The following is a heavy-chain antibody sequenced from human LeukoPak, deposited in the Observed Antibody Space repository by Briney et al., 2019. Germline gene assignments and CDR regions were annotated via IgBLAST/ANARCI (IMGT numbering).Heavy chain of an antibody. CDR1: GGTFSGYY. V-gene: IGHV4-34*01. Sequence: SETLSLTCAVYGGTFSGYYWSWIRQPPGKWLEWIGEINDSGSTNYSPSLGSRVTISLDTSRNQFSLKLTSVTAADTAVYYCARLKWGDYYFDYWGQGTLVTVSS. D-gene: IGHD1-26*01. CDR3: ARLKWGDYYFDY. CDR2: INDSGST. J-gene: IGHJ4*02.